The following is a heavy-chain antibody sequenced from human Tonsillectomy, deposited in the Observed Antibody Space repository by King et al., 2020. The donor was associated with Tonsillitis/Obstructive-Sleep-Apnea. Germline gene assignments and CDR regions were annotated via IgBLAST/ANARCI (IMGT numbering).Heavy chain of an antibody. V-gene: IGHV4-4*02. Sequence: VQLQESGPGLVKPSGTLSLTCAVSGGSISSRNWWSWVRQPPVKGLEWIGEIYHSGSTNYNPSLKSRVTISVDKSKNQFSLQRSSVTAADTAVYYCARDPMVTTLSGEVKLGFDPWGQGTLVTVSS. CDR1: GGSISSRNW. CDR3: ARDPMVTTLSGEVKLGFDP. CDR2: IYHSGST. J-gene: IGHJ5*02. D-gene: IGHD4-17*01.